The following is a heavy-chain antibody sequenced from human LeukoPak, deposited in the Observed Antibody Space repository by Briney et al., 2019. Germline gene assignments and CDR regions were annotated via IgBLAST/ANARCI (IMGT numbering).Heavy chain of an antibody. V-gene: IGHV1-8*01. D-gene: IGHD2-2*01. CDR1: GYTFTSYD. CDR3: AIGIVVVPAARHNWFDP. J-gene: IGHJ5*02. CDR2: MNPNSGNT. Sequence: ASVKVSCKASGYTFTSYDINWVRRATGQGLEWMGWMNPNSGNTGYAQKFQGRVTMTRNTSISTAYMELSSLRSEDTAVYYCAIGIVVVPAARHNWFDPWGQGTLVTVSS.